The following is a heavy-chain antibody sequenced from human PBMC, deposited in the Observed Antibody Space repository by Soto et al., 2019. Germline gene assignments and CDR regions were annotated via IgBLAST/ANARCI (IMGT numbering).Heavy chain of an antibody. V-gene: IGHV1-69*13. Sequence: SVKVSCKASGGPFSSYAISWVRQAPGQGLEWMGGIIPIFGTANYAQKFQGRVTITADESTSTAYMELSSLRSEDTAVYYWARDLERPEYWFDPWGQGTVVTVSS. J-gene: IGHJ5*02. CDR2: IIPIFGTA. CDR3: ARDLERPEYWFDP. CDR1: GGPFSSYA. D-gene: IGHD1-1*01.